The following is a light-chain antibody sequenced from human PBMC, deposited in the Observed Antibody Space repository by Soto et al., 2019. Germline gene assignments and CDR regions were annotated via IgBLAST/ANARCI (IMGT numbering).Light chain of an antibody. Sequence: DIQMTQSPSTLSASVGDRVTITCRASQSISSWLAWYQQKPGKAPKLLIYDASSLESGVPSRFSGSGSGTEFTLTISSPPPDDFATYYCQQYNSYSRALTFGGGTKVEIK. V-gene: IGKV1-5*01. CDR1: QSISSW. CDR3: QQYNSYSRALT. CDR2: DAS. J-gene: IGKJ4*01.